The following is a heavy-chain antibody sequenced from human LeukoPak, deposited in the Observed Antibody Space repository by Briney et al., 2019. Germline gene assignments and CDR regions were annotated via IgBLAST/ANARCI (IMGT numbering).Heavy chain of an antibody. CDR3: ARGAYYYED. CDR1: GLTVSSNY. D-gene: IGHD3-22*01. CDR2: ISSSSSTI. J-gene: IGHJ4*02. Sequence: GGSLRLSCAASGLTVSSNYMNWVRQAPGKGLEWVSYISSSSSTIYYADSVKGRFTISRDNAKNSLYLQMNSLRAEDTAVYYCARGAYYYEDWGQGTLVTVSS. V-gene: IGHV3-48*01.